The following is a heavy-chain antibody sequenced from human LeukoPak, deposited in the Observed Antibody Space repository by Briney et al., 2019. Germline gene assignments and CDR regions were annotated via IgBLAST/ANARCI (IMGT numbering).Heavy chain of an antibody. CDR3: ARDPSGRGMDV. CDR2: IGIAGDT. J-gene: IGHJ6*02. Sequence: PGGSLRLSCAASGFTFSSYDMQWVRQVIGKGLEWVSAIGIAGDTHYSGSVKGRFTISRENAKDSSYLQMNSLRAGDTAVYYCARDPSGRGMDVWGQGTTVTVSS. D-gene: IGHD6-19*01. V-gene: IGHV3-13*01. CDR1: GFTFSSYD.